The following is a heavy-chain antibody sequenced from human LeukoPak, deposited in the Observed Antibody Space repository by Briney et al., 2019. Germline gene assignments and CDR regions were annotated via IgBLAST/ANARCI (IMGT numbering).Heavy chain of an antibody. D-gene: IGHD6-13*01. CDR3: AGSLLRAVGNPFDY. J-gene: IGHJ4*02. Sequence: SETLSLTCAVSGGSISSSNWWSWVRQPPGKGLEWIGEIYHSGSTNYNPPLKSRVTISVDKSKNQFSLKLSSVTAADTAVYYCAGSLLRAVGNPFDYWGQGTLVTISS. CDR2: IYHSGST. CDR1: GGSISSSNW. V-gene: IGHV4-4*02.